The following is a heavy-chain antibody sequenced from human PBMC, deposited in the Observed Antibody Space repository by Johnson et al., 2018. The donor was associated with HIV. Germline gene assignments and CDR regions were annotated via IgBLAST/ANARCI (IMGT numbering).Heavy chain of an antibody. D-gene: IGHD1-26*01. CDR2: ISYDGSNN. J-gene: IGHJ3*02. Sequence: QVQLVESGGGVVQPGRSLRLSCAVSGFTFSSYGMPWVRRAPGKGLEWVAVISYDGSNNYYADSVKGRFTISRDNSKNTLYLQMNSLRAEDTAVYYCAKSGFSGSYQGAYDIWGQGTMVTVSS. V-gene: IGHV3-30*18. CDR3: AKSGFSGSYQGAYDI. CDR1: GFTFSSYG.